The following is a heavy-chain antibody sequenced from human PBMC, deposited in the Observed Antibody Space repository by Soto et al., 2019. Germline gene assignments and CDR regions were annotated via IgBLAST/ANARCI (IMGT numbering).Heavy chain of an antibody. Sequence: PGESLKISCKGSGYSFTSYWVAWVRQMLGKGLEWMGIIYPGDSETKYSPSFQGQVTISADKSISTAYLQWSSLKASDTAMYYCARRGRYGVNWLDPWGQGTLVTVSS. V-gene: IGHV5-51*01. D-gene: IGHD5-18*01. CDR1: GYSFTSYW. CDR2: IYPGDSET. J-gene: IGHJ5*02. CDR3: ARRGRYGVNWLDP.